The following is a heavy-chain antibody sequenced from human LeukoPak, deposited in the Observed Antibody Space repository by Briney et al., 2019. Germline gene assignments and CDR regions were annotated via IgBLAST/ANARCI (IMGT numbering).Heavy chain of an antibody. V-gene: IGHV3-7*03. CDR3: ARGSGWCDY. D-gene: IGHD6-19*01. CDR2: IKDDGSQK. J-gene: IGHJ4*02. Sequence: GGSLRLSCAASGFTFSGYSMTWVRQAPGKGLEWVANIKDDGSQKYYVDSVKGRFTVSRDNAKNSLYLQINSLRAEDTAVYYCARGSGWCDYWGQGTLVTVSS. CDR1: GFTFSGYS.